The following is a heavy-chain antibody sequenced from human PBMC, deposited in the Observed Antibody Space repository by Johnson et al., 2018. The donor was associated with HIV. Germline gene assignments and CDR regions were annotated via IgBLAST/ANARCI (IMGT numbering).Heavy chain of an antibody. Sequence: VQLVESGGGVVQPGRSLRLSCAASGFSFSSYGIHWVRQAPGQGLEWVSGINWNGGITGYADSVKGRCTISRDNDKSSLYMQMNNLRAEDTAVYYCAKDVGGSSLFPVAFDIWGQGTMVTVSS. V-gene: IGHV3-20*04. CDR1: GFSFSSYG. CDR2: INWNGGIT. J-gene: IGHJ3*02. D-gene: IGHD6-6*01. CDR3: AKDVGGSSLFPVAFDI.